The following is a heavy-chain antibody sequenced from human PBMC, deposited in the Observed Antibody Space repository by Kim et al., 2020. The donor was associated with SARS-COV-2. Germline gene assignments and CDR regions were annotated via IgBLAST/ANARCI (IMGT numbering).Heavy chain of an antibody. V-gene: IGHV4-34*01. CDR2: INHSGST. Sequence: SETLSLTCAVYGGSFSGYYWSWIRQPPGKGLEWIGEINHSGSTNYNPSLKSRVTISVDTSKNQFSLKLSSVTAADTAVYYCAGSSSWHPYYFDYWGQGTLVTVSS. CDR3: AGSSSWHPYYFDY. CDR1: GGSFSGYY. D-gene: IGHD6-13*01. J-gene: IGHJ4*02.